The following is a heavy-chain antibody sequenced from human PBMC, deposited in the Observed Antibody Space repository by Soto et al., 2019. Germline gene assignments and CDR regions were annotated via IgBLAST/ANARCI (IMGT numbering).Heavy chain of an antibody. D-gene: IGHD3-16*02. CDR3: ASINDYVWGSYRLDY. CDR1: GGTFSSYA. V-gene: IGHV1-69*01. CDR2: IIPIFGTA. Sequence: QVQLVQSGAEVKKPGSSVKVSCKASGGTFSSYAISWVRQAPGQGLEWMGGIIPIFGTANYAQKFQGRVRYHADESTSSAKMDLSILLSAETAVYYFASINDYVWGSYRLDYWGQGTLVNDSS. J-gene: IGHJ4*02.